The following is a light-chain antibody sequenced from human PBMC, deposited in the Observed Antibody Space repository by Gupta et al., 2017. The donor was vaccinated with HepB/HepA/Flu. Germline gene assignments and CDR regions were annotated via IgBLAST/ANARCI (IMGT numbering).Light chain of an antibody. V-gene: IGLV2-8*01. CDR1: SSDVGNNYNY. CDR2: AVS. Sequence: QSALTQPPSASGSPGQSVAISCIGTSSDVGNNYNYVSWYQQHPDKAPRLMIYAVSKRPSGVPDRVSGSKSGKTGYLTVSGLQPEDEAYYSCSSGELSDSGVFGGGTKLTVL. CDR3: SSGELSDSGV. J-gene: IGLJ3*02.